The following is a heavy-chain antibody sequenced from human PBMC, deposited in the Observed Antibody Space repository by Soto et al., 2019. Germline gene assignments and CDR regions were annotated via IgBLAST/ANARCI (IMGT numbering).Heavy chain of an antibody. CDR2: IYSGGST. CDR3: ARHLVTVMIVVGYYYGMDV. Sequence: GGSLRLSCAASGFTVSSNYMSWVRQAPGKGLEWVSVIYSGGSTYYADSVKGRFTISRDNSKNTLYLQMNSLRAEDTAVYYCARHLVTVMIVVGYYYGMDVWGQGTTVTVSS. V-gene: IGHV3-66*04. J-gene: IGHJ6*02. D-gene: IGHD3-22*01. CDR1: GFTVSSNY.